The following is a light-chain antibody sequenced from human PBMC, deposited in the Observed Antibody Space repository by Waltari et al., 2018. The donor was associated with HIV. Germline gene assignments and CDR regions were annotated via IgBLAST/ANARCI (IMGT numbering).Light chain of an antibody. Sequence: IVLTQSPDTLSLSPGERATLSCRASQSISSTFLAWYQKKPGQAPRLLIYGAPSRATGVPDRFTGGGSGTDFTLNVTRLEPEDFALYYCQQYGNSPYTFGQGTNLE. V-gene: IGKV3-20*01. CDR3: QQYGNSPYT. CDR2: GAP. J-gene: IGKJ2*01. CDR1: QSISSTF.